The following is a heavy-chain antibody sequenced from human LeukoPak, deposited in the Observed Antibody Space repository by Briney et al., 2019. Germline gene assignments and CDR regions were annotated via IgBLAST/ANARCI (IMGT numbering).Heavy chain of an antibody. D-gene: IGHD2-15*01. V-gene: IGHV4-61*02. CDR3: ARNSCPSGTCYDNRGYFDY. J-gene: IGHJ4*02. CDR2: IYTSGST. CDR1: GGSISSGSYY. Sequence: SETLSLTCTVSGGSISSGSYYWSWIRQPAGKGLEWIGRIYTSGSTNYNPSLKSRVTISVDTSKNQFSLKLSSVTAADTAVYYCARNSCPSGTCYDNRGYFDYWGQGTLVTVSS.